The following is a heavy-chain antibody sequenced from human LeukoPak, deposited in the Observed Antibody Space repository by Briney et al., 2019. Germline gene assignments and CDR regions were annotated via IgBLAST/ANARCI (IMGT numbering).Heavy chain of an antibody. CDR1: GGSISSYY. D-gene: IGHD3-9*01. CDR3: ARCRLLGYFDWPDAFDI. Sequence: SETLSLTCTVSGGSISSYYWSWIRQPPGKGLEWIGYIYYGGSTNYNPSLKSRVTISVDTSKNQFSLKLSSVTAADTAVYYCARCRLLGYFDWPDAFDIWGQGTMVTVSS. V-gene: IGHV4-59*01. CDR2: IYYGGST. J-gene: IGHJ3*02.